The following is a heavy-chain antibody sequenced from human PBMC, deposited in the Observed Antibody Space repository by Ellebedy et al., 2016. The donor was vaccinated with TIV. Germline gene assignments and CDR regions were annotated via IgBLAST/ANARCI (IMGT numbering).Heavy chain of an antibody. J-gene: IGHJ4*02. D-gene: IGHD4-17*01. CDR3: AKDRSAVTPGYFDY. CDR2: ISFDGSNK. Sequence: GESLKISCAASGFTFSSYGMHWVRQAPGRGLEWVAVISFDGSNKYYANSVRGRFSIFRDNSRDTLTLQMTSLGPDDTAVYYCAKDRSAVTPGYFDYWGQGTLVSVSS. V-gene: IGHV3-30*18. CDR1: GFTFSSYG.